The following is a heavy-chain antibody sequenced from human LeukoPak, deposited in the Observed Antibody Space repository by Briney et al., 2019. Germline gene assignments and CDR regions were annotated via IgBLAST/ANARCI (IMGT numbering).Heavy chain of an antibody. CDR1: GYTFTGYY. D-gene: IGHD1-26*01. Sequence: GASVKVSCKASGYTFTGYYMHWVRQAPGQGLEWMGWINPNSGGTNYAQKFQGRVTMTRDTSISTAYMELSRLRSDDTAVYYCASHVVGAITSQFNYYMDVWGKGTTVTVSS. V-gene: IGHV1-2*02. J-gene: IGHJ6*03. CDR2: INPNSGGT. CDR3: ASHVVGAITSQFNYYMDV.